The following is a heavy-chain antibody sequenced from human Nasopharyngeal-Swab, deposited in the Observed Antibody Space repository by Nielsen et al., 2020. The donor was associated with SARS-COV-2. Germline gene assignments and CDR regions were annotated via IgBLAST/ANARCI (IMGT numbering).Heavy chain of an antibody. CDR3: ARGRYSSGWYILYNWFDP. V-gene: IGHV4-34*01. Sequence: GSLRLSCTVSGASISTYYWSWIRQPPGKGLEWIGEINHSGSTNYNPSLKSRVTISVDTSKNQFSLKLSSVTAADTAVYYCARGRYSSGWYILYNWFDPWGQGTLVTVSS. J-gene: IGHJ5*02. D-gene: IGHD6-19*01. CDR2: INHSGST. CDR1: GASISTYY.